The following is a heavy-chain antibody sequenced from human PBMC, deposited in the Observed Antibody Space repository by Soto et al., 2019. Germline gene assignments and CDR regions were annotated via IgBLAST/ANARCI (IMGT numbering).Heavy chain of an antibody. D-gene: IGHD2-15*01. V-gene: IGHV3-30*18. J-gene: IGHJ4*02. CDR2: ISYDGSNK. CDR3: AKDQDSASSFHY. Sequence: GGSLRLSCAASGFTFSSYGMHWVRQAPGKGLEWVAVISYDGSNKYYADSVKGRFTISRDNSKNTLYLQVNSLRAEDTAVYYCAKDQDSASSFHYWGQGTLVTVSS. CDR1: GFTFSSYG.